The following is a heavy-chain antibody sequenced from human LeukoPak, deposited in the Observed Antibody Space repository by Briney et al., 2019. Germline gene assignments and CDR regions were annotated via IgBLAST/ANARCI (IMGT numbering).Heavy chain of an antibody. CDR2: IKQDESEK. CDR1: GFTFSSYW. Sequence: GGSLRLSCVASGFTFSSYWMSWVRQAPGKGLEWVANIKQDESEKYYVDSVKGRFTISRDNAKNSLYLQMNSLRAEDTAVYYCARIVYDDILTGSDYWGQGTLVTVSS. CDR3: ARIVYDDILTGSDY. J-gene: IGHJ4*02. V-gene: IGHV3-7*01. D-gene: IGHD3-9*01.